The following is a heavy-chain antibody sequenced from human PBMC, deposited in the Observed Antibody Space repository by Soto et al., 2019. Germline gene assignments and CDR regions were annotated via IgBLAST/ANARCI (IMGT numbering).Heavy chain of an antibody. CDR1: GDTFSGYS. CDR2: IIPLFGTT. D-gene: IGHD5-12*01. V-gene: IGHV1-69*14. CDR3: ARDLGSGYDPGDY. Sequence: QVQLVQSGAEVKKPRSSVKVSCKASGDTFSGYSISWVRQAPGQGLEWMGGIIPLFGTTNYAQRFQGRVTITADKSTSTAYMELSSLKSEDTAIYYCARDLGSGYDPGDYWGQGTLVTVSS. J-gene: IGHJ4*02.